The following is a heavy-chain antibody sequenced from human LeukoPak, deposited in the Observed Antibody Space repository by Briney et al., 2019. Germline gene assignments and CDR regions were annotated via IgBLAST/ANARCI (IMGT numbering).Heavy chain of an antibody. CDR3: ARGSLAAGFDY. D-gene: IGHD6-13*01. Sequence: SETLSLTCAVYGGSFSGYYWSWVRQPPGKGLEWIGEINHSGSTNYNPSLKSRVTISVDTSKNQFSLKLRAVPAADTAVYYCARGSLAAGFDYWGQGTLVTVSS. V-gene: IGHV4-34*01. CDR2: INHSGST. CDR1: GGSFSGYY. J-gene: IGHJ4*02.